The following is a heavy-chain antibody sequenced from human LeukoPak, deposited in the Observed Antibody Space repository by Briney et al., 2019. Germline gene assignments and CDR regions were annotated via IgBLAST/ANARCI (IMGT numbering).Heavy chain of an antibody. J-gene: IGHJ3*02. CDR3: ARRRCCTGASCYAGVEAFDI. CDR1: GFTFSNAW. Sequence: GGSLTLSCAASGFTFSNAWLSWVRQAPGKGLEWVGRTKSKTDGGTTDYHAPVKGRFTNSRNHSKNTLHLQMNSLKTENTAVYYCARRRCCTGASCYAGVEAFDIWGHGTMVTVSS. V-gene: IGHV3-15*01. D-gene: IGHD2-2*01. CDR2: TKSKTDGGTT.